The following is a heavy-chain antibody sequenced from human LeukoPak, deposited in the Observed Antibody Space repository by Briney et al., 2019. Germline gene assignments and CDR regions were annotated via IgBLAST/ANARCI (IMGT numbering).Heavy chain of an antibody. D-gene: IGHD2/OR15-2a*01. J-gene: IGHJ5*02. CDR1: GFTFRSHA. V-gene: IGHV3-23*01. CDR3: TSEYSRGYWFDP. Sequence: GGSLRLSCVGSGFTFRSHAMSWVRQAPEKGLEFVSGIYENGGTTYYADSVKGRFTISRDNAKNTLYLQMNSLRAEDTAVYYCTSEYSRGYWFDPWGQGTLVTVSS. CDR2: IYENGGTT.